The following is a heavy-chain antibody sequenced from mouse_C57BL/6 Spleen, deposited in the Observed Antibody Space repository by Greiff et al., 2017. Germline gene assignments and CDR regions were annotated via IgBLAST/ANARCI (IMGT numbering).Heavy chain of an antibody. CDR1: GYTFTDYY. V-gene: IGHV1-26*01. CDR3: ARWSLWYFDV. CDR2: INPNNGGT. J-gene: IGHJ1*03. Sequence: VQLQQSGPELVKPGASVKISCKASGYTFTDYYMNWVKQSHGKSLEWIGDINPNNGGTSYNQKFKGKATLTVDKSSSTAYMELRSLTSEDSAVYYCARWSLWYFDVWGTGTTVTVSS.